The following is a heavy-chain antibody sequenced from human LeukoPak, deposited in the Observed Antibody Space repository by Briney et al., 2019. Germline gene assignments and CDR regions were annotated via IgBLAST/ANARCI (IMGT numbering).Heavy chain of an antibody. J-gene: IGHJ5*02. D-gene: IGHD1-7*01. CDR3: AKVGSSNNWNYYYGPRVSSWSDP. Sequence: GGSLRLSCAASGFTFSSYAMSWVRQAPGKGLEWVSAISGSGGSTYYADSVKGRFTISRDNSKNTLYLQMNSLRAEDTAVYYCAKVGSSNNWNYYYGPRVSSWSDPWGQGTLVTVSS. CDR2: ISGSGGST. CDR1: GFTFSSYA. V-gene: IGHV3-23*01.